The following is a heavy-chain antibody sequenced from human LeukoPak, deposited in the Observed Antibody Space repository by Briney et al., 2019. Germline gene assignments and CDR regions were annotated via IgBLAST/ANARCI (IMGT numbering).Heavy chain of an antibody. J-gene: IGHJ4*02. CDR1: GFTFSSYA. CDR3: AKGSLGGSWYKFLIDY. CDR2: ISVGGDNT. V-gene: IGHV3-23*01. D-gene: IGHD6-13*01. Sequence: GGSLRLSCVAPGFTFSSYAMSWVRQAPGKGLEWVSAISVGGDNTYYADSVKGRFTISRDNSKNMLYLQMNSLRAEDTAVYYCAKGSLGGSWYKFLIDYWGQGTLVTVSS.